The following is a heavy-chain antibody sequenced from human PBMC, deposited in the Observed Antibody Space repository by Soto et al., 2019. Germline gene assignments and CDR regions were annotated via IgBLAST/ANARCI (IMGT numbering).Heavy chain of an antibody. J-gene: IGHJ3*02. CDR3: ARGIFYAFDI. CDR2: IDHSGST. Sequence: SETLSLTCTVSGVSLSNPNWWAWVRQAPGKGLEWIGEIDHSGSTNYNPSLNSRVTISLDRSKNQFSLKLSSVAAADTAVYYCARGIFYAFDIWGQGTMVTVSS. CDR1: GVSLSNPNW. D-gene: IGHD3-9*01. V-gene: IGHV4-4*02.